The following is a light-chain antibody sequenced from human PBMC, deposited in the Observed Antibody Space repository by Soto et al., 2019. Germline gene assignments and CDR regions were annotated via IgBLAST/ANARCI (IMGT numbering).Light chain of an antibody. CDR3: QQYGSSPWT. V-gene: IGKV3-20*01. Sequence: EIVLTQSPGTLSLSPGERATLSCSASQSVGSSYLAWYQQRPGQAPRLLIYAASSRATGIPDRFSGSGSGTDFTLTISRLEPEDFAVYYCQQYGSSPWTFGQGTKVEIK. CDR1: QSVGSSY. J-gene: IGKJ1*01. CDR2: AAS.